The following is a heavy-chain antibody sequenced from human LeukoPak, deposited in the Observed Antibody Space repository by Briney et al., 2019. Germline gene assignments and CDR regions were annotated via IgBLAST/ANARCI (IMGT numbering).Heavy chain of an antibody. Sequence: SETLSLTCTVSGGSISSYYWSWIRQPPGKGLEWIGYIYTSGSTNYNPSLKSRVTISVDTSKNQFSLKLSSVTAADTAVYYCASYTRADYTKGGHGWFDPWGQGILVTVSS. CDR2: IYTSGST. D-gene: IGHD2-2*02. V-gene: IGHV4-4*09. J-gene: IGHJ5*02. CDR1: GGSISSYY. CDR3: ASYTRADYTKGGHGWFDP.